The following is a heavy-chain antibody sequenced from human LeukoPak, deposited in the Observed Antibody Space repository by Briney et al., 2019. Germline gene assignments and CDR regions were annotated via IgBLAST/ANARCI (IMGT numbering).Heavy chain of an antibody. CDR2: ISGSGGST. CDR3: AKRCLGYCSGGSYDY. Sequence: AGGSLRLSCAASGFTFSSYAMTWVRQAPGKGLEWVSAISGSGGSTYYADSVKGRFTISRDNSKNTLYPQMNTLRAEDTAVYYCAKRCLGYCSGGSYDYWGQGTLVTVSS. J-gene: IGHJ4*02. V-gene: IGHV3-23*01. CDR1: GFTFSSYA. D-gene: IGHD2-15*01.